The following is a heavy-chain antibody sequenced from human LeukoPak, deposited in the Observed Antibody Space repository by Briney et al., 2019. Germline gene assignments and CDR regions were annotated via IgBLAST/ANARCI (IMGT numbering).Heavy chain of an antibody. V-gene: IGHV3-48*04. CDR1: GFTFSSCS. CDR3: ASPVLLIRGVTVDY. D-gene: IGHD3-10*01. CDR2: INSSSSTI. Sequence: GGSLRLSCVASGFTFSSCSMNWVRQAPGKGLEWISYINSSSSTIYYADSVKGRFTVSRDNAKNSLYLQMNSLRAEDTAVYYCASPVLLIRGVTVDYWGQGTLVTVSS. J-gene: IGHJ4*02.